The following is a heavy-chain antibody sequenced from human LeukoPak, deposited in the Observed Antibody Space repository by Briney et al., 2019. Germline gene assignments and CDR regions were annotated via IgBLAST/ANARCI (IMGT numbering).Heavy chain of an antibody. V-gene: IGHV1-46*01. CDR3: ARGGSSSGWYSFNWFDP. CDR2: INPSGGST. J-gene: IGHJ5*02. Sequence: ASVKVSCKASGYTFTSYYMHWVRQAPGQGLEWMGIINPSGGSTSYAQKFQGRVTMTRDTSTSTVYMELSSLRSEDTAVYYCARGGSSSGWYSFNWFDPWGQGTLVTVSS. D-gene: IGHD6-19*01. CDR1: GYTFTSYY.